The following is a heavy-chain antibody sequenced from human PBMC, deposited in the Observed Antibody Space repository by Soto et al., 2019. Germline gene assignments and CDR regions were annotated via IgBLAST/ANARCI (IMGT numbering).Heavy chain of an antibody. Sequence: ASVKVSCQASGGTFSSYSISWVRQAPGQGLEWMGGIIPIFGTANYAQKFQGRVTITADESTSTAYMELSSLRSEDTAVYYCARSLKQGPVAAINYYDGMDVWGQGTTDTVSS. CDR2: IIPIFGTA. CDR3: ARSLKQGPVAAINYYDGMDV. D-gene: IGHD6-19*01. J-gene: IGHJ6*02. V-gene: IGHV1-69*13. CDR1: GGTFSSYS.